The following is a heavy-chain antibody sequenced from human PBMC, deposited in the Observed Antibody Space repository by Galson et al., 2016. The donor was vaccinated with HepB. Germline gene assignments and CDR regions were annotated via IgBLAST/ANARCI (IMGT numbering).Heavy chain of an antibody. V-gene: IGHV3-30*18. J-gene: IGHJ6*02. Sequence: SLRLSCAASGFTFSDYGMHWVRQAPGKGLEWVAVISYDGTNTYYVDSVKGRFTISRDNSKNTLFLQMDSLRLEDTAAYYCAKEGGISTTMLDYYYHYDMDVWGQGTTVTASS. CDR1: GFTFSDYG. CDR3: AKEGGISTTMLDYYYHYDMDV. D-gene: IGHD3-10*02. CDR2: ISYDGTNT.